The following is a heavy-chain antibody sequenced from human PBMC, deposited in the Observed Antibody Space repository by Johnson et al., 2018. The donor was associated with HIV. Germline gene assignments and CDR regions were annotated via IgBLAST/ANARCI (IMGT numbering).Heavy chain of an antibody. CDR3: AKERKLGGLYPTFDI. J-gene: IGHJ3*02. V-gene: IGHV3-20*04. CDR2: INWNGGTT. Sequence: VQLVESGGGLVQPGGSLRLSCAASGLTFDDHGMSWVRQAPGKGLEWVSGINWNGGTTGYVDSVKGRFTISRDNAKNSLYLQMNSLRAEDTAVYYCAKERKLGGLYPTFDIWGQGTMVTVSS. CDR1: GLTFDDHG. D-gene: IGHD7-27*01.